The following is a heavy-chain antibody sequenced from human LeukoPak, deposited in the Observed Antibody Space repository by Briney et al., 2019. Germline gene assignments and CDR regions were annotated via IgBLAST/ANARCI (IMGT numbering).Heavy chain of an antibody. CDR1: GGTFSSYA. V-gene: IGHV1-69*13. D-gene: IGHD5-12*01. J-gene: IGHJ4*02. CDR3: ARECSGYDCANYFDY. Sequence: ASVKVSCKASGGTFSSYAISWVRQAPGQGLEWMGGIIPIFGTANYAQKFQGRVTITADESTSTAYMELSSLRSEDTAVYYCARECSGYDCANYFDYWGQGTLVTVSS. CDR2: IIPIFGTA.